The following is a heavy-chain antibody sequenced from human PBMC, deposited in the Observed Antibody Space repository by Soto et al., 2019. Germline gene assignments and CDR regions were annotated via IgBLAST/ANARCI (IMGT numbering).Heavy chain of an antibody. CDR3: ARGATVTQFDY. D-gene: IGHD4-17*01. J-gene: IGHJ4*02. CDR1: GVSVISGSFY. V-gene: IGHV4-61*01. Sequence: SETLSLTCTVSGVSVISGSFYWAWIRQPPGKGLEWIGFGSYSGTTNYKPSLKSRVTISVDTSRSQISLKVSSLTAADTAVYYCARGATVTQFDYWGRGTLVTVSS. CDR2: GSYSGTT.